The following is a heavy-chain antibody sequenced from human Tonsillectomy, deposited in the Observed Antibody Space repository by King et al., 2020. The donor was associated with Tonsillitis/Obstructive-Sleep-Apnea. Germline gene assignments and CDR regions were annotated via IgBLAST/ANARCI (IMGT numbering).Heavy chain of an antibody. CDR3: AKGRGEQLVYAFDI. Sequence: VQLVESGGGLVQPGGSLRLSCALSGFTFSSYAMSWVRQAPGKGLEWVSSGSGGSTYYADSVKGRFTISRDNSKKTLYLQMNNLRAEDSAVYYCAKGRGEQLVYAFDIWGQGTMVTVSS. J-gene: IGHJ3*02. V-gene: IGHV3-23*04. D-gene: IGHD6-13*01. CDR1: GFTFSSYA. CDR2: GSGGST.